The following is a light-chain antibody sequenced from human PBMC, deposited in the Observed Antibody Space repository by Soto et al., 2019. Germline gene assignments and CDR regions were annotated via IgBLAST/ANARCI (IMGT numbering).Light chain of an antibody. CDR2: DAS. CDR1: QSISSW. V-gene: IGKV1-5*01. CDR3: QHYNSYSPWT. J-gene: IGKJ1*01. Sequence: DIQMTQSPSTLSASVGDRVTITCRASQSISSWLAWYQQKPGKAPKLLIYDASSLESGVPSRFSGSGSGTEFNLSISSLQTDDLASCYYQHYNSYSPWTCGQGTKVEIK.